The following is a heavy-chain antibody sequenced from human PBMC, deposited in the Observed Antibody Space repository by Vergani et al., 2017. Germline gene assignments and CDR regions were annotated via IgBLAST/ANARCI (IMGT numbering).Heavy chain of an antibody. CDR2: LYVVGTS. CDR1: GFSVSDNY. V-gene: IGHV3-66*01. CDR3: SYGMDV. Sequence: EVRLVDSGGGLVQPGGSLRLSCAASGFSVSDNYMSWVRQAPGKGLEWVSILYVVGTSDYADSVKCRFTVSRDISKNTLHLQLNSLRVEDTAVYFCSYGMDVWGKEPSVTVSS. J-gene: IGHJ6*04.